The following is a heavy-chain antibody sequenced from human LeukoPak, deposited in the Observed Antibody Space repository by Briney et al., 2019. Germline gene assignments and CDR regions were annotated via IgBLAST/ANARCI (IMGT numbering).Heavy chain of an antibody. V-gene: IGHV4-34*01. CDR3: ARGPNMVRGVIIDY. J-gene: IGHJ4*02. CDR2: INHSGST. Sequence: PSETLSLTCAVYGGSFSGYYWSWIRQPPGKGLEWIGEINHSGSTNYNPSLKSRVTISVDTSKNQFSLKLSSVTAADTAVYYCARGPNMVRGVIIDYWGQGTLVTVSS. D-gene: IGHD3-10*01. CDR1: GGSFSGYY.